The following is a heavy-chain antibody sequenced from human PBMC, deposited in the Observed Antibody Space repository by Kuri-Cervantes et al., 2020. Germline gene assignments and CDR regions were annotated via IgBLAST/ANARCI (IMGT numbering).Heavy chain of an antibody. Sequence: ASVKVSCKASGYTFTSYDINWVRQATGQGLEWMGWMNPNSGNTGYAQKFQGRVTMTRNTSISTAYMELSSLRSEDTAVYYCARIKILGWPYYYYYMDVWGKGTTVTVSS. CDR1: GYTFTSYD. J-gene: IGHJ6*03. CDR2: MNPNSGNT. V-gene: IGHV1-8*01. CDR3: ARIKILGWPYYYYYMDV. D-gene: IGHD3-3*01.